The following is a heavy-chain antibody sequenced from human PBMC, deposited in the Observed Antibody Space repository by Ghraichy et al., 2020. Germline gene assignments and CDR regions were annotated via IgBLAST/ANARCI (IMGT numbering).Heavy chain of an antibody. D-gene: IGHD1-26*01. V-gene: IGHV3-21*01. CDR2: ISSSSTYI. CDR3: ASHHSGSYFYY. CDR1: GFTFSSYS. Sequence: LSLTCAASGFTFSSYSMYWVRQAPGKGLEWVSSISSSSTYIYYADSVKGRFTISRDNAKNSLYLQMNSLRAEDTAVYYCASHHSGSYFYYWGQGTLVTVSS. J-gene: IGHJ4*02.